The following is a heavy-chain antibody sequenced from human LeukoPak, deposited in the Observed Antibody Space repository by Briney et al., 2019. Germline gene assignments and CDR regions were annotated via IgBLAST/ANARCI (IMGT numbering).Heavy chain of an antibody. D-gene: IGHD6-13*01. CDR1: GYSISSGYY. CDR2: IYHSGST. CDR3: ARCERAAQPPFDY. Sequence: SETLSLACAVSGYSISSGYYWGWIRQPPGKGLEWIGSIYHSGSTYYNPSLKSRVTTSVDTSKNQFSLKLSSVTAADTAVYYCARCERAAQPPFDYWGQGTLVTVSS. J-gene: IGHJ4*02. V-gene: IGHV4-38-2*01.